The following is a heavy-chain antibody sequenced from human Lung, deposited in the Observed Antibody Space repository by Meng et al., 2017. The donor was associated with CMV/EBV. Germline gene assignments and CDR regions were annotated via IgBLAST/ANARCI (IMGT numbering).Heavy chain of an antibody. V-gene: IGHV1-2*06. D-gene: IGHD6-19*01. Sequence: VQRVHSGAELKRPGPSGKISCQASGYSFSGFYLNWARQAPGHGLEWLGRVNPISDDTHLAQKFEGRITVTRGATINTAFMELTRLRPDDTAVYYCAKSSDNGWSSWGPGTLVTVSS. CDR3: AKSSDNGWSS. J-gene: IGHJ4*01. CDR1: GYSFSGFY. CDR2: VNPISDDT.